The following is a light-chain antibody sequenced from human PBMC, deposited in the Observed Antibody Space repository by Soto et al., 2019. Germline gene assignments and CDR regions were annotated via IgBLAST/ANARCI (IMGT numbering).Light chain of an antibody. CDR3: YSCAGENLYV. Sequence: QSALTQPASVSASPGQSITIPCTGTSSDVGSYNLVSWFQQHPGKVPKLLIYEGTKRHSGLSDRFSGSKSGNTASLTISGLQAEDEADYYCYSCAGENLYVFGTGTKVTVL. V-gene: IGLV2-23*01. CDR2: EGT. CDR1: SSDVGSYNL. J-gene: IGLJ1*01.